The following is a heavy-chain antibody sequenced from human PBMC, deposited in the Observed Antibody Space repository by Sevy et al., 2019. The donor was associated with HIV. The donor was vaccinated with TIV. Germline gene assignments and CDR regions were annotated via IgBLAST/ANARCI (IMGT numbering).Heavy chain of an antibody. J-gene: IGHJ4*02. CDR2: ISGGGGST. Sequence: GGSLRLSCAASGFTFSSYAMSWVRQAPGKGLEWVSAISGGGGSTYYADSVKGRFTISRDNSKNTLYLQMNSLRAEDTAVYYCAKSPGAGGTWIQLWLFDYWGQGTLVTVSS. CDR3: AKSPGAGGTWIQLWLFDY. D-gene: IGHD5-18*01. V-gene: IGHV3-23*01. CDR1: GFTFSSYA.